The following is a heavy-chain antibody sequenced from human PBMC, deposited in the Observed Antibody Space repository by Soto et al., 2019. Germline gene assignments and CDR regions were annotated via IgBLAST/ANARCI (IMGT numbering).Heavy chain of an antibody. CDR3: ARWAQPDGPDYYYYYGMDV. V-gene: IGHV1-69*06. CDR2: IIPIFGTA. Sequence: GASVKVSCKASGGTFSSYAISWVRQAPGQGLEWMGGIIPIFGTANYAQKFQGRVTITADKSTSTAYMELSSLRSEDTAMYYCARWAQPDGPDYYYYYGMDVWGQGTTVTVSS. CDR1: GGTFSSYA. J-gene: IGHJ6*02. D-gene: IGHD2-2*01.